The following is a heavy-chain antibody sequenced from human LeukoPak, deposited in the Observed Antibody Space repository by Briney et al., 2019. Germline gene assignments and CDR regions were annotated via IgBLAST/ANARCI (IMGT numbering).Heavy chain of an antibody. CDR1: GGTFRSDA. CDR2: MIPIFGTA. D-gene: IGHD3-3*01. Sequence: SVKVSCKPSGGTFRSDAISWVRQAPGQGLEWMGRMIPIFGTAQYAPKFQGRVTITTDESTSTAYMQLSSLRSEDTAVYYCARDRSGRGYYLDRGQGTLVTVSS. V-gene: IGHV1-69*05. J-gene: IGHJ4*02. CDR3: ARDRSGRGYYLD.